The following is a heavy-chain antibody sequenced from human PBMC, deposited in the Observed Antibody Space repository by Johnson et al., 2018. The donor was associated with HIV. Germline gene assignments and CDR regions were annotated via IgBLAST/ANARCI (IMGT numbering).Heavy chain of an antibody. CDR2: ISGDGSSS. D-gene: IGHD6-6*01. Sequence: VQLVESGGGLVQPGGSLRLSCAASGFTISTFWMHWVRQVPGKGLMWVSRISGDGSSSSYADSVKGRFTISRDNAKNTLYLQLNSLRVEDTAIDYCARAQLLVDEAFNNWGQGTMVAVSS. CDR3: ARAQLLVDEAFNN. J-gene: IGHJ3*01. CDR1: GFTISTFW. V-gene: IGHV3-74*02.